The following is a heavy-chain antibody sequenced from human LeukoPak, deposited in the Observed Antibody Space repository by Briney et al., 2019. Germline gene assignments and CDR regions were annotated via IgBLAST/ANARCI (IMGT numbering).Heavy chain of an antibody. V-gene: IGHV3-23*01. J-gene: IGHJ4*02. D-gene: IGHD2-21*02. CDR2: ISGTGGNT. Sequence: GGSLRLSCAASGFAFTSFTMNWVCQTPGKGLEWVSSISGTGGNTYYADSVKGRVTISRDNSKNTLYLQMNSLRAEDTAVYYCARDSEGDLFDYWGQGTLVTVSS. CDR1: GFAFTSFT. CDR3: ARDSEGDLFDY.